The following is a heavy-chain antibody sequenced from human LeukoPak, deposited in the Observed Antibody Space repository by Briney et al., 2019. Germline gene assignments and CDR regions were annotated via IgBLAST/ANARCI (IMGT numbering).Heavy chain of an antibody. D-gene: IGHD2-8*01. Sequence: ASVKVSCKASGYTFTSYYMHWVRQAPGQGLEWMGIINPSGGSTSYAQKFQGRVTMTRDTSISTAYMELSRLRSDDTAVYYCARDLTDRGYCTNGVCYTLFGMDVWGQGTTVTVSS. CDR2: INPSGGST. CDR3: ARDLTDRGYCTNGVCYTLFGMDV. V-gene: IGHV1-46*01. CDR1: GYTFTSYY. J-gene: IGHJ6*02.